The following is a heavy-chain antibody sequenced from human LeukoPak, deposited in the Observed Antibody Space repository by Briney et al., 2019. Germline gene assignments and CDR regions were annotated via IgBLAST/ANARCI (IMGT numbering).Heavy chain of an antibody. V-gene: IGHV3-23*01. CDR1: GLPFISYA. CDR2: YNGSGGNNT. D-gene: IGHD1-26*01. J-gene: IGHJ6*01. Sequence: PGGSLHLSCFVSGLPFISYALSWVRPAPGKGLEWGPAYNGSGGNNTYYADSVKGRFTISRDNSKNTLYLQMNSLRAEDTAVYYCANPISFNGGSYY. CDR3: ANPISFNGGSYY.